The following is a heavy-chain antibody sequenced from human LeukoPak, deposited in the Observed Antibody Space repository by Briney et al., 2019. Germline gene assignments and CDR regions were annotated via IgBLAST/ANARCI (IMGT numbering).Heavy chain of an antibody. V-gene: IGHV4-34*01. Sequence: SETLSLTCAVYGGSFSGYYWSWIRQPPGKGLEWIGEINHSGSTNYNPSLKSRVTISVDTSKNQFSLKLSSVTAADTAVYYCARGGGLRCLQQQGGSFDYWGQGTLVTVSS. CDR1: GGSFSGYY. CDR2: INHSGST. J-gene: IGHJ4*02. D-gene: IGHD5-24*01. CDR3: ARGGGLRCLQQQGGSFDY.